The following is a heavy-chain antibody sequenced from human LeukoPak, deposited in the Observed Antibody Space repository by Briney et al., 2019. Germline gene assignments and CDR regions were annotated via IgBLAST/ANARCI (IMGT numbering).Heavy chain of an antibody. V-gene: IGHV3-33*01. J-gene: IGHJ4*02. D-gene: IGHD3-10*01. CDR1: GFTFSSYG. Sequence: GGSLRLSCAASGFTFSSYGMHWVRQAPGKGLEWVAVIWYDGSNKYYPGSVKGRFTISRENAKNSLYPQMNSLRAEDTAVYYCARDPSQYGSGSYLDYWGQGTLVTVSS. CDR3: ARDPSQYGSGSYLDY. CDR2: IWYDGSNK.